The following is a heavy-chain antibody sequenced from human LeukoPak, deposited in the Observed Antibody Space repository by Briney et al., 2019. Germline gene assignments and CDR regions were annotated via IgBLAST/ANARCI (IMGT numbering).Heavy chain of an antibody. CDR1: GGSISSYY. CDR2: IYTSGST. V-gene: IGHV4-4*07. D-gene: IGHD2-2*02. J-gene: IGHJ5*02. CDR3: ARDKDIVVVPAAIGRNWFDP. Sequence: SETLSLTCTVSGGSISSYYWSWIRQPAGKGLEWIGRIYTSGSTNYNPSLKSRVTMSVDTSKNQFVLKLSSVTAADTAVYYCARDKDIVVVPAAIGRNWFDPWGQGTLVTVSS.